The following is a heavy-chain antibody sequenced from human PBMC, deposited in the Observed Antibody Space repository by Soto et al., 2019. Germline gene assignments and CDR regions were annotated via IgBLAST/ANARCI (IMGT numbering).Heavy chain of an antibody. V-gene: IGHV3-23*01. CDR3: AGSSGWYRAFDI. J-gene: IGHJ3*02. Sequence: GGSLRLSCAASGFTFSSYGMHWVRQAPGKGLEWVSAISGSGGSTYYADSVKGRFTISRDNSKNTLYLQMNSLRAEDTAVYYCAGSSGWYRAFDIWGQGTMVTVSS. CDR1: GFTFSSYG. D-gene: IGHD6-19*01. CDR2: ISGSGGST.